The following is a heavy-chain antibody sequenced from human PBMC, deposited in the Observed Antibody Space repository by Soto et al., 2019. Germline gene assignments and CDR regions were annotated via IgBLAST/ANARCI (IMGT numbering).Heavy chain of an antibody. D-gene: IGHD5-18*01. J-gene: IGHJ4*02. CDR2: IYYSGTT. V-gene: IGHV4-59*08. Sequence: QVQLQESGPGLVKPSEALSLTCTVSGGSISSYYWSWIRQPPGKGLEWIGYIYYSGTTNYNPSLKSRVTISVDTSKNQLSLKLSSVTAADTAVYYCARRYGYSSDYWGQGTLVTVSS. CDR3: ARRYGYSSDY. CDR1: GGSISSYY.